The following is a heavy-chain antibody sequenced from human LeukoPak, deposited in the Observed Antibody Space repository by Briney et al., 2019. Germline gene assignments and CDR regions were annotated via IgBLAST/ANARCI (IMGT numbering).Heavy chain of an antibody. CDR1: GGSFSGYY. Sequence: SETLSLTCAVYGGSFSGYYWSWIRQPPGKGLEWIGEINHSGSTNYNPSLKSRVTISVDPSKNQFSLKLSSVTAADTAVYYCARLPRITIFGVVMINPSGYWGQGALVTVSS. V-gene: IGHV4-34*01. CDR3: ARLPRITIFGVVMINPSGY. J-gene: IGHJ4*02. CDR2: INHSGST. D-gene: IGHD3-3*01.